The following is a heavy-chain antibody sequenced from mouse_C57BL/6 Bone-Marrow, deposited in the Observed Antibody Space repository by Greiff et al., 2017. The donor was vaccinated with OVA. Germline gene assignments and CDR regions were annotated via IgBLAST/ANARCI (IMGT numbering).Heavy chain of an antibody. CDR1: GFNIKDDY. CDR3: TTRGTGTNY. J-gene: IGHJ2*01. Sequence: EVKLQQPGAELVRPGASVKLSCTASGFNIKDDYMHWVKQRPEQGLEWIGWIDPENGDTEYASKFQGKATITADTSSNTAYLQLSSLTSEDTAVYYCTTRGTGTNYWGQGTTLTVSS. D-gene: IGHD4-1*01. V-gene: IGHV14-4*01. CDR2: IDPENGDT.